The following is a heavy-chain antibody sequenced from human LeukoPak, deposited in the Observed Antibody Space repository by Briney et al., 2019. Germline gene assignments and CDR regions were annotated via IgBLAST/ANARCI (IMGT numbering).Heavy chain of an antibody. V-gene: IGHV4-61*01. CDR2: IYYSGST. Sequence: SETLSLTCTVSGYSISSGYYWGWIRQPPGKGLEWIGYIYYSGSTNYNPSLKSRVTISVDTSKNQFSLKLSSVTAADTAVYYCARGSMVSRSYYYYYMDVWGKGTTVTISS. CDR3: ARGSMVSRSYYYYYMDV. CDR1: GYSISSGYY. D-gene: IGHD5-18*01. J-gene: IGHJ6*03.